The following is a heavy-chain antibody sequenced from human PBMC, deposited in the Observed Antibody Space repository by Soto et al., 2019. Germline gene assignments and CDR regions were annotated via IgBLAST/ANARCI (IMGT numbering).Heavy chain of an antibody. J-gene: IGHJ6*02. CDR3: ATAVAVDPHYYYYYGMDV. Sequence: PGGSLRLSCAASGFTVSSNYMSWVRQAPGKGLEWVSVIYSGGSTYYADSVKGRFTISRDNSKNTLYLQMNSLRAEDTAVYYCATAVAVDPHYYYYYGMDVWGQGTTVTVSS. CDR2: IYSGGST. D-gene: IGHD6-19*01. V-gene: IGHV3-53*01. CDR1: GFTVSSNY.